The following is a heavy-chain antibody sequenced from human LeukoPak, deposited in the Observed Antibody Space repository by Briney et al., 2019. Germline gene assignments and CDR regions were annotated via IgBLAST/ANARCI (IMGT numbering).Heavy chain of an antibody. V-gene: IGHV4-31*03. D-gene: IGHD5-18*01. CDR1: GGSVSGGGSF. CDR3: ARENSYGTRYFDY. J-gene: IGHJ4*02. Sequence: SETPSLTCTVSGGSVSGGGSFWSWLRQHPGRGLEWIGYIFYSGTTYYNPSLKSRVTISLQMSQNQFSLRLNSVIAADTAIYYCARENSYGTRYFDYWGQGTLVTVSS. CDR2: IFYSGTT.